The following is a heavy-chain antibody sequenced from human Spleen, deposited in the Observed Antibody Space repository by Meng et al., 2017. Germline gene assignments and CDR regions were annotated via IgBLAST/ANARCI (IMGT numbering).Heavy chain of an antibody. CDR3: AIHFSHSFWSGYYNNGVSFMPIDY. CDR2: IIPIFGTA. CDR1: GYTFTGYY. J-gene: IGHJ4*02. Sequence: SMKVSCKASGYTFTGYYMHWVRQAPGQGLEWMGGIIPIFGTANYAQKFQGRVTITADESTSTAYMELSSLRSEDTAVYYCAIHFSHSFWSGYYNNGVSFMPIDYWGQGTLVTVSS. V-gene: IGHV1-69*13. D-gene: IGHD3-3*01.